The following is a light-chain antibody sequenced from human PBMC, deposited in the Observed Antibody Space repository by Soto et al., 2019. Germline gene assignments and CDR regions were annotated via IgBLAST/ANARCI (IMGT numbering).Light chain of an antibody. Sequence: EIVMTQSPVTLSVSPGERATLSCRASHSVSSNLAWYQQKPGQAPRLLIYDTSTRATCIPARFSGSGSGTEFTLTISSLQSEDFAVYSCQQYNNWPRTFGQGTKV. V-gene: IGKV3-15*01. CDR2: DTS. CDR1: HSVSSN. J-gene: IGKJ1*01. CDR3: QQYNNWPRT.